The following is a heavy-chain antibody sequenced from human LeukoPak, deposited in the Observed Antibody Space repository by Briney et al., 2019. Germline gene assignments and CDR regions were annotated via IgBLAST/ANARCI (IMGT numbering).Heavy chain of an antibody. CDR1: GFTFSGYA. CDR3: AKETTYGGANYYYYYMDV. Sequence: GGSLRLSCAASGFTFSGYAMSWVRQAPGEGLEWVSTISGSGGTTYYADSVKGRFTISRDNSKNTLYLQMNSLRAEDTAVYFCAKETTYGGANYYYYYMDVWGKGTTVTVSS. CDR2: ISGSGGTT. V-gene: IGHV3-23*01. D-gene: IGHD1/OR15-1a*01. J-gene: IGHJ6*03.